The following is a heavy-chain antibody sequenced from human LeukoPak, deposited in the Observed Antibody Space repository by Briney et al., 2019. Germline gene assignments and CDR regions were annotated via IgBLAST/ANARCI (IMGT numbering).Heavy chain of an antibody. CDR3: ARAPYCGGDCHSGVWFDP. CDR2: IIPIFGTA. J-gene: IGHJ5*02. V-gene: IGHV1-69*13. Sequence: SVTVSCKASGGTFSSYAISWVRQAPGQGLEWMGGIIPIFGTANYAQKFQGRVTITADESTSTAYMELSSLRSEDTAVYYCARAPYCGGDCHSGVWFDPWGQGTLVTVSS. D-gene: IGHD2-21*02. CDR1: GGTFSSYA.